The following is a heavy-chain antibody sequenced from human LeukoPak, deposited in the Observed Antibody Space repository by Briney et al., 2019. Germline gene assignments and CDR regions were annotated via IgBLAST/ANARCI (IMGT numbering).Heavy chain of an antibody. D-gene: IGHD3-9*01. V-gene: IGHV2-5*01. Sequence: EPGPTLVNPTQTPTLTCTFSGFSLSTSGVGVGWIRQPPGKALEWLALIYWNDDKRYSPSLKSRLTITKDTSKNQVVLTMTNMDPVDTATYYCAHSLIDILTGYSYDAFDIWGQGTMVTVSS. J-gene: IGHJ3*02. CDR3: AHSLIDILTGYSYDAFDI. CDR2: IYWNDDK. CDR1: GFSLSTSGVG.